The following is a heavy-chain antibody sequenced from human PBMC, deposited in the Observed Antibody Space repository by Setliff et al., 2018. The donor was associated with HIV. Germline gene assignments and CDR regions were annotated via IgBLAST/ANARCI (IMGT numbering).Heavy chain of an antibody. CDR1: GYTFTNYW. CDR2: IYPGDSDI. D-gene: IGHD6-19*01. J-gene: IGHJ6*03. Sequence: GESLKISCEASGYTFTNYWIGWVRQMPGKGLGWMGIIYPGDSDIIYSPSFQGQVTISADKSITTAYLQWSSLKASDTAIYYCVRHRSAVAGTRIGYCYYMDVWGKGTTVTLS. V-gene: IGHV5-51*01. CDR3: VRHRSAVAGTRIGYCYYMDV.